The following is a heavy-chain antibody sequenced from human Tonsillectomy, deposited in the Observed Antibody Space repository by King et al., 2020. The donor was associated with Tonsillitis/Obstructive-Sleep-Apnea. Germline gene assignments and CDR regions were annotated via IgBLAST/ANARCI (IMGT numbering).Heavy chain of an antibody. CDR3: ARGAYCTSTSCRLFDP. CDR1: GDSVSSGPYY. D-gene: IGHD2-2*01. V-gene: IGHV4-61*01. CDR2: ISYRGVT. Sequence: QLQESGPGLVKPSETLSLTCTVSGDSVSSGPYYWTWIRQPPEKGLEWVGYISYRGVTNYNPSLKSRVTISLDTSKNQFSLRLRSVTAADTALYYWARGAYCTSTSCRLFDPWGQGTLVAVSS. J-gene: IGHJ5*02.